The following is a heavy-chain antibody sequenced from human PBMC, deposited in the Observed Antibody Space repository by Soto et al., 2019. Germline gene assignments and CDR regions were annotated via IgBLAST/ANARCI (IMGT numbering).Heavy chain of an antibody. J-gene: IGHJ3*02. CDR2: IYHSGST. CDR3: ARADSFDAFDI. D-gene: IGHD3-22*01. CDR1: GYSISSGYC. V-gene: IGHV4-38-2*01. Sequence: PSETLSLTCAVSGYSISSGYCWGCIRQPPGKGLEWIGSIYHSGSTYYNPSLKSRVTISVDTSKNQFSLKLSSVTAADTAVYYCARADSFDAFDIWGQGTMVTV.